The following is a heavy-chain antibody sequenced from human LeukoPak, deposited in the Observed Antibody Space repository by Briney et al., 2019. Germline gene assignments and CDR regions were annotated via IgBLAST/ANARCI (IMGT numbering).Heavy chain of an antibody. CDR3: ARSPGIAVAGAYGMDV. V-gene: IGHV1-69*13. CDR2: IIPIFGTV. CDR1: GGTFSSYA. D-gene: IGHD6-19*01. Sequence: SVKVSCKASGGTFSSYAINWVRQAPGQGLEWVGGIIPIFGTVNYAQKFQGRVMITADDSTSTAHMELSSLRSEDTAVYYCARSPGIAVAGAYGMDVWGQGTTVTVSS. J-gene: IGHJ6*02.